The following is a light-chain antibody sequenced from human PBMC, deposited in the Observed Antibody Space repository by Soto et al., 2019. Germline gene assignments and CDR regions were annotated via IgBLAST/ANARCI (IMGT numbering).Light chain of an antibody. V-gene: IGKV1-5*03. CDR1: QTISSW. J-gene: IGKJ1*01. CDR3: QQSYSTPRT. Sequence: DIQMTQSPSTLSGSVGDRVTITCRASQTISSWLAWYQQKPGKAPKLLIYKASTLKSGVPSRFSGSGSGTEFTLTISSLQPEDFATYYSQQSYSTPRTFGQGTKVDI. CDR2: KAS.